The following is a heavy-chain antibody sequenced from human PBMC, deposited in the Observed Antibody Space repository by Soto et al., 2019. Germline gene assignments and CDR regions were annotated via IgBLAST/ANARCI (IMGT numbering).Heavy chain of an antibody. Sequence: EVQLVESGGGLVQPGRSLRLSCAASGFTFDDYAMHWVRQAPGKGLEWVSGISWNSGSIGYADSVKGRFTISRDNAKNSLYLQMNSLRAEDTALYYCAKSGPGAVSYYYYYMDVWGKGTTVTVSS. J-gene: IGHJ6*03. CDR2: ISWNSGSI. V-gene: IGHV3-9*01. CDR3: AKSGPGAVSYYYYYMDV. D-gene: IGHD4-17*01. CDR1: GFTFDDYA.